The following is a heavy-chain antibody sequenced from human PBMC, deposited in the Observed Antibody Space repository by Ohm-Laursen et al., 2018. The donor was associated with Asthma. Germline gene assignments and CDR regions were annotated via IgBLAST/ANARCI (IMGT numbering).Heavy chain of an antibody. CDR2: INTNTGNP. CDR1: GYTFTSYA. D-gene: IGHD3-3*01. Sequence: GASVKVSCKASGYTFTSYAMNWARQAPGQGLEWMGWINTNTGNPTYAQGFTGRFVFSLDTSVSTAYLQISSLKAEDTAVYYCARDGTQYYDFWSGYNNNWFDPWGQGTLVTVSS. V-gene: IGHV7-4-1*02. CDR3: ARDGTQYYDFWSGYNNNWFDP. J-gene: IGHJ5*02.